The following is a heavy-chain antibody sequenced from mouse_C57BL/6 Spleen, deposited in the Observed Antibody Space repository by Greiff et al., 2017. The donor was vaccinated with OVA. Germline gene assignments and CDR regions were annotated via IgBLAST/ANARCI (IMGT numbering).Heavy chain of an antibody. CDR1: GFTFSSYG. V-gene: IGHV5-6*01. CDR2: ISSGGSYT. J-gene: IGHJ3*01. D-gene: IGHD2-4*01. CDR3: ARQDYDAWFAY. Sequence: EVQGVESGGDLVKPGGSLKLSCAASGFTFSSYGMSWVRQTPDKRLEWVATISSGGSYTYYPDSVKGRFTISRDNAKNTLYLQMSSLKSEDTAMYYCARQDYDAWFAYWGQGTLVTVSA.